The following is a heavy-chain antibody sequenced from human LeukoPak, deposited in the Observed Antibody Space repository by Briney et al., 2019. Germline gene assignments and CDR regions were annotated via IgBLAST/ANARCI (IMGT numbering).Heavy chain of an antibody. CDR1: GFTFSNYW. D-gene: IGHD6-13*01. V-gene: IGHV3-7*01. CDR3: ARYEYSSSCLGY. CDR2: IHQDGSQT. J-gene: IGHJ4*02. Sequence: GGSLRLSCIASGFTFSNYWMTWVRQAPGKRLEWVANIHQDGSQTYYADSAKGRFTISRDNAKNSVYLQMNSLRGEDTAVYYCARYEYSSSCLGYWGQGTLVTVSS.